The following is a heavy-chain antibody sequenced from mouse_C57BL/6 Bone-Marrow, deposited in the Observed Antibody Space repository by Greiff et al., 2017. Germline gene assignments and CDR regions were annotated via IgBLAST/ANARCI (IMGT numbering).Heavy chain of an antibody. CDR3: ARRRDYDGYSYAMDY. Sequence: EVKLVESGGGLVQPGGSLKLSCAASGFTFSDYGMAWVRQAPRKGPEWVAFLSNLAYSIYYADTVTGRFTISRENAKNTLYLEMSSLRSEDTAMYYCARRRDYDGYSYAMDYWGQGTSVTVSS. CDR2: LSNLAYSI. V-gene: IGHV5-15*01. CDR1: GFTFSDYG. D-gene: IGHD2-3*01. J-gene: IGHJ4*01.